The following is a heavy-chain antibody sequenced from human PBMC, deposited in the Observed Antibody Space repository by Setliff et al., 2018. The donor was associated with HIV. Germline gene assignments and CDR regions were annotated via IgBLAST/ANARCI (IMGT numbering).Heavy chain of an antibody. J-gene: IGHJ6*03. Sequence: TLSLTCTVSGGFISSGDYSWSWIRQLPGKGLEWIGYIYYSGSTFYNPSLKSRVTISVDTAKNQFSLKVTSVTAADTAVYYCARYYYDRSGSSAPYYFMDVWGKGTTVTVSS. D-gene: IGHD3-22*01. CDR3: ARYYYDRSGSSAPYYFMDV. CDR2: IYYSGST. CDR1: GGFISSGDYS. V-gene: IGHV4-31*03.